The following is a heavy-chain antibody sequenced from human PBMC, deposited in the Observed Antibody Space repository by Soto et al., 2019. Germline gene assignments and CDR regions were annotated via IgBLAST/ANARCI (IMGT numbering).Heavy chain of an antibody. J-gene: IGHJ5*02. CDR1: GASISSGVHY. CDR3: ERTALSDNWFDP. CDR2: IYYSGST. Sequence: SETLSLTCSGSGASISSGVHYWSWIRQNPGKGLEGIGYIYYSGSTYYNPSLKSRILISVDTSKNQFSLKLSSLTAADTAVYYCERTALSDNWFDPWGQGTPVPVSS. V-gene: IGHV4-31*03. D-gene: IGHD3-16*02.